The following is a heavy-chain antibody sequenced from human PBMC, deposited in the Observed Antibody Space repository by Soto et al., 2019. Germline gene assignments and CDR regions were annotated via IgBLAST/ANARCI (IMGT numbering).Heavy chain of an antibody. V-gene: IGHV5-10-1*01. J-gene: IGHJ4*02. CDR1: GYRFTSYW. D-gene: IGHD1-26*01. CDR2: IEPRDSYT. CDR3: ARLGATTLHYFDY. Sequence: PGESLKISCQVSGYRFTSYWLTWVRQVPGKGLECLGRIEPRDSYTNYSPSFQGHVTISVDKSINTAYLQWNSLKASDTAIYYCARLGATTLHYFDYWAQGTLVTVSS.